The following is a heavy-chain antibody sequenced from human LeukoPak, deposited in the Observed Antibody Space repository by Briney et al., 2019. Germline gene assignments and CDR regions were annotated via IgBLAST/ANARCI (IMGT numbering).Heavy chain of an antibody. Sequence: PSETLSLTCTVSGGSISSSSYYWGWIRQPPGKGLEWIGTSYYSGTTYYNPSPKSRVAISVDTSTNQFSLNLTSVTAADTAVYYCAAYYYYYYIDVWGKGTTVTVSS. V-gene: IGHV4-39*01. CDR3: AAYYYYYYIDV. CDR2: SYYSGTT. CDR1: GGSISSSSYY. J-gene: IGHJ6*03.